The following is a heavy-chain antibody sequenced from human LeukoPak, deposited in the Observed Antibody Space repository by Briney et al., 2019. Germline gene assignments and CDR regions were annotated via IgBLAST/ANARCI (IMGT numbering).Heavy chain of an antibody. CDR3: ARYLDSTGYLDY. Sequence: PSETLSLTCTVSGDSISIRGYYWSWIRQHPGKGLDWIGYIYYTGGTYYNPSLKSRVTIAVDTSKNQFSLQLSSVTAADTAVYYCARYLDSTGYLDYWGQGTLVTVSS. V-gene: IGHV4-31*03. CDR1: GDSISIRGYY. CDR2: IYYTGGT. D-gene: IGHD3-22*01. J-gene: IGHJ4*02.